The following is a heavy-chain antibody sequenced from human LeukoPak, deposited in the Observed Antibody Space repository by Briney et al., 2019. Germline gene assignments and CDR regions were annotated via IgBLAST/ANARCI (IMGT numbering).Heavy chain of an antibody. J-gene: IGHJ4*02. V-gene: IGHV1-18*01. Sequence: GASVTVSFMGSGYTFTNCGISWVRQARGQGGEWVGCISAYNGKRNNAQKLQGRGTINTDRTRRKAYIELRSLRSDDTAVYYCARDLYGDSYGDYWGQGTLVTVSS. CDR3: ARDLYGDSYGDY. CDR1: GYTFTNCG. D-gene: IGHD4-17*01. CDR2: ISAYNGKR.